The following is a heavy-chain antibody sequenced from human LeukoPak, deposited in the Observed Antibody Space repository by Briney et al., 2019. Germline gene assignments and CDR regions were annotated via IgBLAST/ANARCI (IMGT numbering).Heavy chain of an antibody. J-gene: IGHJ4*02. Sequence: KVSCKASGGTFSSYAINWVRQAPGQGLEWMGGIIPIFGTANYAQKFQGRVTITTDESTSTAYMELSSLRSEDTAVYFCARDLNVYSSSWYAFDYWGQGTLVTVSS. D-gene: IGHD6-13*01. CDR1: GGTFSSYA. CDR2: IIPIFGTA. CDR3: ARDLNVYSSSWYAFDY. V-gene: IGHV1-69*05.